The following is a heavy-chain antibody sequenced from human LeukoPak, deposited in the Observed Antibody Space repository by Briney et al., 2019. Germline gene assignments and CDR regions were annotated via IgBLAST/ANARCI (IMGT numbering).Heavy chain of an antibody. J-gene: IGHJ6*02. CDR3: ARGKERGSSSWYNSYYYYGMDV. D-gene: IGHD6-13*01. CDR2: IIPIFGKA. CDR1: GGTFSSYA. V-gene: IGHV1-69*13. Sequence: SVKVSCMASGGTFSSYAISWVRQPPGQGLEWMGGIIPIFGKANYAQKFQGRVTITADESTSTAYMELSSLRSEDTAVYYCARGKERGSSSWYNSYYYYGMDVWGQGTTVTVSS.